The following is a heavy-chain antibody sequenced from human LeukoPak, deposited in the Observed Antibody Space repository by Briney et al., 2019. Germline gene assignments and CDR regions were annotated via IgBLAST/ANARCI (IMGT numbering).Heavy chain of an antibody. CDR3: ARDYIRGYSYGHRFDY. CDR1: GGSISSSSYY. Sequence: SETLSLTCTVSGGSISSSSYYWGWIRQPPGKGLEWIGSIYYSGSTYYNPSLKSRVTISVDTSKNQFSLKLSSVTAADTAVYYCARDYIRGYSYGHRFDYWGQGTLVTVSS. CDR2: IYYSGST. D-gene: IGHD5-18*01. J-gene: IGHJ4*02. V-gene: IGHV4-39*07.